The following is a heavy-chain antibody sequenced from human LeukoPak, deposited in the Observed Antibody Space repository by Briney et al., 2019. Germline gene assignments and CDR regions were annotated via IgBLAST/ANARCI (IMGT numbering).Heavy chain of an antibody. V-gene: IGHV3-9*01. CDR1: GFTFDDYT. CDR2: ISWNSGSI. D-gene: IGHD5-24*01. Sequence: GRSLRLSCAASGFTFDDYTMHWVRQAPGKGLEWVSGISWNSGSIGYADSVKGRFTISRDNAKNSLYLQMSSLRAEDTALYYCAKDMGWLSRAFDIWGQGTMVTVSS. J-gene: IGHJ3*02. CDR3: AKDMGWLSRAFDI.